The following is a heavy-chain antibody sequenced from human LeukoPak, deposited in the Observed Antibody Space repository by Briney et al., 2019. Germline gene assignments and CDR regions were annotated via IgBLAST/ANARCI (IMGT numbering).Heavy chain of an antibody. CDR3: ARASYTYGSDY. V-gene: IGHV1-2*02. D-gene: IGHD5-18*01. CDR1: GYTFTGYY. CDR2: ISPNTGGT. Sequence: ASVKVSCKASGYTFTGYYIHWVRQAPGQGLEWMGWISPNTGGTDYAQKFQGRVTMTRDKSFTTAYMELSRLTSDDTAMYYCARASYTYGSDYWGQGTLVTVSS. J-gene: IGHJ4*02.